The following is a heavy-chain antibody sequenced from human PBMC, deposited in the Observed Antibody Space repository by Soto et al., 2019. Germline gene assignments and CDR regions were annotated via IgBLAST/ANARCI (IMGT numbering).Heavy chain of an antibody. CDR1: GFTFSSFW. D-gene: IGHD4-4*01. V-gene: IGHV3-7*03. Sequence: EVQLVESGVGLVQPGGSLRLSCVASGFTFSSFWMGWVRQAPGKGLEWVANIKEDGSEKYYVDSVKGRFTISRDNANNSLYLQMNSLRVEDTAVYYCASGTSVTTSDYWGQGTLVTVSS. CDR2: IKEDGSEK. CDR3: ASGTSVTTSDY. J-gene: IGHJ4*02.